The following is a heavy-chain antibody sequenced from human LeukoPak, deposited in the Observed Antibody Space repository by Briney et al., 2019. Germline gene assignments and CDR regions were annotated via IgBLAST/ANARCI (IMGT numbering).Heavy chain of an antibody. V-gene: IGHV3-48*04. J-gene: IGHJ5*02. CDR3: ARGPPRIVASVHHWFDP. Sequence: PGGSLRLSCAASGFTFSSYSMNWVRQAPAKGLEWVAYISTLSGTIYYADSVKGRFTISRDNAKNSLYLQMNSLRAEDTAVYYCARGPPRIVASVHHWFDPWGQGTLVTVSS. D-gene: IGHD5-12*01. CDR1: GFTFSSYS. CDR2: ISTLSGTI.